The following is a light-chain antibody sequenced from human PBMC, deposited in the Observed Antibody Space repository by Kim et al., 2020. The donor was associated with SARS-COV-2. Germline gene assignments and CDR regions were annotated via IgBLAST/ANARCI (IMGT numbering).Light chain of an antibody. Sequence: DVRLTQSPSSLSASVGDRVIITCRASQGVSYYLAWFQQRAGKAPKSLIYDASTLHSGVPSRFSGSGSVTEFTLTITNLQPEDFATYYCQQYNTFPLTFGGGTKLEIK. CDR3: QQYNTFPLT. CDR1: QGVSYY. V-gene: IGKV1-16*01. J-gene: IGKJ4*01. CDR2: DAS.